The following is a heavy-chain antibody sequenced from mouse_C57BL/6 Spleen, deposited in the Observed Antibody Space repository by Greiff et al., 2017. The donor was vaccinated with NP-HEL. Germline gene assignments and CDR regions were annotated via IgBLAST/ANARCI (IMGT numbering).Heavy chain of an antibody. J-gene: IGHJ4*01. CDR3: ARLGGYYFAMDY. CDR2: INPSNGGT. Sequence: VQLQQSGTELVKPGASVKLSCKASGYTFTSYWMHWVKQRPGQGLEWIGNINPSNGGTNYNEKFKSKATLTVDKSSSTAYMQLSSLTSEDSAVYYCARLGGYYFAMDYWGQGTSVTVSS. V-gene: IGHV1-53*01. D-gene: IGHD2-2*01. CDR1: GYTFTSYW.